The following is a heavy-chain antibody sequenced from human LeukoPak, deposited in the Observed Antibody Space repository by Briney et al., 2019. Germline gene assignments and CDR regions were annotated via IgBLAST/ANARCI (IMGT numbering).Heavy chain of an antibody. CDR3: AKLQQWLVKYYFDY. D-gene: IGHD6-19*01. J-gene: IGHJ4*02. Sequence: GGSLRLSCAAPGFTFSSYAMSWVRQAPGKGLEWVSAISGSGGSTYYADSVKGRFTISRDNSKNTLYLQMNSLRAEDTAVYYCAKLQQWLVKYYFDYWGQGTLVTVSS. CDR1: GFTFSSYA. V-gene: IGHV3-23*01. CDR2: ISGSGGST.